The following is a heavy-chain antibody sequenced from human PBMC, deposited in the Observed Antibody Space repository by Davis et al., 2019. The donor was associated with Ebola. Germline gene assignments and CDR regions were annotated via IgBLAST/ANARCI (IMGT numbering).Heavy chain of an antibody. V-gene: IGHV1-18*04. CDR2: ISPSNGKT. CDR3: ARGHNYGHDY. Sequence: ASVKVSCKASGYTFTDYNIHWMRQAPGQGLEWVGWISPSNGKTNYAQKLQGRVTMTTDTSTSTAYMELSSLTSDDTAVYFCARGHNYGHDYWGQGTLVTVSS. J-gene: IGHJ4*02. D-gene: IGHD5-18*01. CDR1: GYTFTDYN.